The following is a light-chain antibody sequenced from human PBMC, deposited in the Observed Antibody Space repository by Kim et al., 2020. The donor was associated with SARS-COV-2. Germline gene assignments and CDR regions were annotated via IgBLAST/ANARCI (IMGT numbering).Light chain of an antibody. Sequence: GERATLSCRASQSVSSNFITWYQQKPGQTPRLLIYDASTRATGIPDRFSGRGSGTDFTLTISRLEPEDFAVYYCQLYIGLPPTWTFGQGTKVDIK. V-gene: IGKV3-20*01. CDR3: QLYIGLPPTWT. J-gene: IGKJ1*01. CDR2: DAS. CDR1: QSVSSNF.